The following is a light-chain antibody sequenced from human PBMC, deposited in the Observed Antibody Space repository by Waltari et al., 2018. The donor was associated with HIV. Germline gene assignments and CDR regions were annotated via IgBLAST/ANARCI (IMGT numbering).Light chain of an antibody. Sequence: EIVLTQSPAALSFSPDDRPTFPCRSRESVISIYVTWYQHKPGQAPRLLIYGASSRATGIPDRFSGSGSGTHFTFTISRLQPEDFAVYYCQQCGGSLRCTFGQGTRLETK. CDR1: ESVISIY. V-gene: IGKV3-20*01. CDR2: GAS. J-gene: IGKJ5*01. CDR3: QQCGGSLRCT.